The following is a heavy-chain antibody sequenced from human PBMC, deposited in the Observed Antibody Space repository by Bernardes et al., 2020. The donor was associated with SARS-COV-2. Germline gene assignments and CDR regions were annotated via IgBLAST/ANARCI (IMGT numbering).Heavy chain of an antibody. Sequence: SETLSLTCAVYGGSFSGYYWSWIRQPPGKGLEWIGEINHSGSTNYNPSLKSRVTISVDTSKNQFSLKLSSVTAADTAVYYCARDATSHGMDVWGQGTTVTVSS. CDR3: ARDATSHGMDV. CDR1: GGSFSGYY. V-gene: IGHV4-34*01. CDR2: INHSGST. J-gene: IGHJ6*02.